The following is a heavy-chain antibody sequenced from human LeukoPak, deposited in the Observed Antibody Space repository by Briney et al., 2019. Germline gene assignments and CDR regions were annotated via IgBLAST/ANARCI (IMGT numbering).Heavy chain of an antibody. CDR3: AREDRYCSDWYSGY. CDR1: GDSLSSSTCN. D-gene: IGHD6-19*01. Sequence: KPSETLSLTCKVSGDSLSSSTCNWSWIRQPPGKGLEWIGYISQSGNSYFTPSLKSRATISVDRSKNQFSLTLTSVTAADTAVYYCAREDRYCSDWYSGYWGQGTLVTVSS. J-gene: IGHJ4*02. CDR2: ISQSGNS. V-gene: IGHV4-30-2*01.